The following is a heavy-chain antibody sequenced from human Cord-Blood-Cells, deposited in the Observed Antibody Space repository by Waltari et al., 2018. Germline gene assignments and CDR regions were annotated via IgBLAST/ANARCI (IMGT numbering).Heavy chain of an antibody. CDR2: IYYSGST. CDR1: GGSISSSRYY. D-gene: IGHD2-15*01. J-gene: IGHJ4*02. CDR3: ARQVGSEPLLDY. V-gene: IGHV4-39*01. Sequence: QLQLQESGPGLVKPSATLSLTCTVYGGSISSSRYYWGWIRQPPGKGLEWIGSIYYSGSTYYNPSLKSRVTISVDTSKNQFSLKLSSVTAADTAVYYCARQVGSEPLLDYWGQGTLVTVSS.